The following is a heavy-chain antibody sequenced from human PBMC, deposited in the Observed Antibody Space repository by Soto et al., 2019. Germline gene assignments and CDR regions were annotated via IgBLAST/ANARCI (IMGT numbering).Heavy chain of an antibody. CDR3: ARDRSSSWYCRFDP. CDR1: GYTFTSYG. Sequence: QVQLVQSGAELKKPVASVKVSCKASGYTFTSYGISWVRQAPGQGLEWMGWSSAYNGNTNYAQKLQGKVTMTTDTSTSTAYMELRSLRSDDTAVYYCARDRSSSWYCRFDPWGQGPLVTVSS. D-gene: IGHD6-13*01. CDR2: SSAYNGNT. V-gene: IGHV1-18*01. J-gene: IGHJ5*02.